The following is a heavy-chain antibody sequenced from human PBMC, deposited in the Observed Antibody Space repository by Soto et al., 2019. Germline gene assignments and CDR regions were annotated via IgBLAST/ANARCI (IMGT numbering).Heavy chain of an antibody. CDR1: GFSLSTSGVG. CDR2: IYWDDDK. V-gene: IGHV2-5*02. D-gene: IGHD2-21*02. Sequence: QITLKESGPTLVKPTQTLTLTCTFSGFSLSTSGVGVGWIRQPPGKALEWLALIYWDDDKRYRPSLKSRLTIAKDTPQNQVVLTMTKMDPVETATYYCAHRQVTGVDYWGQGTLVTVSS. J-gene: IGHJ4*02. CDR3: AHRQVTGVDY.